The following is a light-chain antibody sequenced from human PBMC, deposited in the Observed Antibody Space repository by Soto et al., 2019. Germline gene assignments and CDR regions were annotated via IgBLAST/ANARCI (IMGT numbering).Light chain of an antibody. J-gene: IGKJ4*01. CDR1: QDISNY. CDR2: DAS. V-gene: IGKV1-33*01. Sequence: EIQMTQSPSSLSASVGDRVTITCQASQDISNYLNWYQQKPGKAPKLLIYDASNLETGVPSRFSGSGSGTDFTLTISSLQPEDIATYYCQQYDNLPPELTFGGGTKVEIK. CDR3: QQYDNLPPELT.